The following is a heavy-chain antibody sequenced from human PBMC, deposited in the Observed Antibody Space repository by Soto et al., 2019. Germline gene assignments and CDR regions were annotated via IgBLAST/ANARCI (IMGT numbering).Heavy chain of an antibody. Sequence: SVKVSCKASGGTFSSYAISWVRQAPGQGLEWMGGIIPIFGTANYAQKFQGRVTITADKSTSTAYMELSSLRSGDTAVYYCAVTSYCSGGSCYPYYYGMDVWGQGTTVTVSS. CDR1: GGTFSSYA. D-gene: IGHD2-15*01. CDR3: AVTSYCSGGSCYPYYYGMDV. J-gene: IGHJ6*02. V-gene: IGHV1-69*06. CDR2: IIPIFGTA.